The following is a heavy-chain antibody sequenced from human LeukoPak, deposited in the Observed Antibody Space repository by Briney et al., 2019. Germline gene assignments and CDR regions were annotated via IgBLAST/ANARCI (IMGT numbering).Heavy chain of an antibody. D-gene: IGHD3-10*01. Sequence: PGGSLRLSCAASGFTFSSYSMNWVRQAPGKGLEGISYITSSSSSIHYADSVKGRFTVSRDNAKNSVYLQRNSLRDEDTAVYYCARHYYGSGSVDHRGQGTLVTVSS. CDR3: ARHYYGSGSVDH. V-gene: IGHV3-48*02. CDR2: ITSSSSSI. CDR1: GFTFSSYS. J-gene: IGHJ4*02.